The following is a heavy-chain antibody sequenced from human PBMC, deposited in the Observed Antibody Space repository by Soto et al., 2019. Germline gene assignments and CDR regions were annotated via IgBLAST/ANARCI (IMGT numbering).Heavy chain of an antibody. CDR3: ARAGRLRSNWFDP. CDR1: GYTFTGYY. V-gene: IGHV1-2*04. D-gene: IGHD4-17*01. Sequence: ASVKVSCKASGYTFTGYYMHWVRQAPGQGLEWMGWINPNSGGTNYAQKFQGWVTMTRDTSISTAYMELSRLRSDDAAVYYCARAGRLRSNWFDPWGQGTLVTVSS. CDR2: INPNSGGT. J-gene: IGHJ5*02.